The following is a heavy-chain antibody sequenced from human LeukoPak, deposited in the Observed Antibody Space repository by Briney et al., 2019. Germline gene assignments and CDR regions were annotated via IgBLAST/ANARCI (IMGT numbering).Heavy chain of an antibody. CDR2: IFSSGGT. V-gene: IGHV4-4*07. CDR3: ASGLFGSSSWSESGYFAS. CDR1: GGSISSFS. Sequence: PSETLSLTCTVSGGSISSFSGNWIRQTAGKGPEWIGRIFSSGGTNYNPSLNGRVTLSVDTSKNQLSLVLKSVTAADTAVYYCASGLFGSSSWSESGYFASWGLGTLVTVSS. D-gene: IGHD6-13*01. J-gene: IGHJ4*02.